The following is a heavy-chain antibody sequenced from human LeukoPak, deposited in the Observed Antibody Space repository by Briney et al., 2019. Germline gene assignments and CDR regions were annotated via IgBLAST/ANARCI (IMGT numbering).Heavy chain of an antibody. J-gene: IGHJ4*02. CDR2: IWYDGGNK. D-gene: IGHD3-10*01. CDR1: GFTFSSYA. V-gene: IGHV3-33*01. Sequence: QPGGSLRLSCVASGFTFSSYAIHWVRQAPGQGLEWVAIIWYDGGNKFYADSVKGRVSISRDNSRNTLYLQMDSPRIEDTAVYYCARSSGTYNPNYYFDSWGQGTMVTVSS. CDR3: ARSSGTYNPNYYFDS.